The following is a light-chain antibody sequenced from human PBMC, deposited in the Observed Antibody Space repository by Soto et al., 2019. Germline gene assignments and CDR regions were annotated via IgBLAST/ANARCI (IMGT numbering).Light chain of an antibody. J-gene: IGKJ1*01. V-gene: IGKV3-20*01. CDR1: QSVSSSY. CDR3: QQYGRT. Sequence: EIVLTQSPGTLSLSPGERATLSCRASQSVSSSYLAWYQQKPGQAPRLVMYGASNRATGIPDRFKGFWSGTDFTLTISRLEPEDFAVYYCQQYGRTFGQGTKVEIK. CDR2: GAS.